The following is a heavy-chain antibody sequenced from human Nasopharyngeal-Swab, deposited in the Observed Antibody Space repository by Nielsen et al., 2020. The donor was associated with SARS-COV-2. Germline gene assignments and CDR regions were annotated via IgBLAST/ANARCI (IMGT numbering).Heavy chain of an antibody. CDR1: GGSISSSSYY. CDR2: IYYSGST. V-gene: IGHV4-39*01. Sequence: SETLSLTCTVSGGSISSSSYYWGWIRQPPGKGLEWIGSIYYSGSTYYNPSLKSRVTISADTSKNQFSLKLSSVTAADTAVYYCASQPSNWFDPWGQGTLVTVSS. J-gene: IGHJ5*02. CDR3: ASQPSNWFDP.